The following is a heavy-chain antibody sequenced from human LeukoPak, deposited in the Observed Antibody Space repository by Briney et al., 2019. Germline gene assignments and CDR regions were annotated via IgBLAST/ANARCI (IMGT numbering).Heavy chain of an antibody. CDR2: ISGSGGST. CDR1: GFTFSSYA. CDR3: ARGARGDMIVVVITPHDAFDI. J-gene: IGHJ3*02. Sequence: PGGSLRLSCAASGFTFSSYAMSWVRQAPGKGLEWVSAISGSGGSTYYADSVKGRFTISRDNSKNTLYLQMNSLRAEDTAVYYCARGARGDMIVVVITPHDAFDIWGQGTMVTVSS. V-gene: IGHV3-23*01. D-gene: IGHD3-22*01.